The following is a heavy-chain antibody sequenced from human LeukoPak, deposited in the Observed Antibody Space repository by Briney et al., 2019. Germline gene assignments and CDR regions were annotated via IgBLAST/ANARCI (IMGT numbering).Heavy chain of an antibody. CDR1: GFTFSSYE. J-gene: IGHJ4*02. Sequence: GGSLRLSCAASGFTFSSYEMNWVRQAPGKGLEWVAVMWNDGSNKYYVDSVKGRFTISRDNSKNTVYLQMNSLRAEDTAVYYCARGRQLGGPTTVYFDYWGQGTLVTVSS. CDR2: MWNDGSNK. D-gene: IGHD3-16*01. CDR3: ARGRQLGGPTTVYFDY. V-gene: IGHV3-33*08.